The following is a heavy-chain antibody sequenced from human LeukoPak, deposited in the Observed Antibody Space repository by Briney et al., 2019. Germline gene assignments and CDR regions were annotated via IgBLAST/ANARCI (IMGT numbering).Heavy chain of an antibody. J-gene: IGHJ3*02. CDR1: GGSISSYY. CDR3: ARGRLWFGGLSFDI. CDR2: IYYSGST. D-gene: IGHD3-10*01. Sequence: SETLSLTCTVSGGSISSYYWTWIRQPPGKGLEWIGYIYYSGSTNYNPSLKSRVTISVDTSKNQFSLKLTSVTVADTAVYYCARGRLWFGGLSFDIWGQGTMVTVSS. V-gene: IGHV4-59*01.